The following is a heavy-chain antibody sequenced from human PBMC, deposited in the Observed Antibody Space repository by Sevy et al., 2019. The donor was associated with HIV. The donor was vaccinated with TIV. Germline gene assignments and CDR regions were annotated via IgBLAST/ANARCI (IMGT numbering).Heavy chain of an antibody. J-gene: IGHJ5*02. CDR1: GFTFSSYT. Sequence: GGSLRLFCAASGFTFSSYTMHWVRQAPGKGLEWVANIIYDGSMKYYADSVKGRFTISRDNSKNTLYLQMNSLSAEDTAVYYCARDQHDYAGNVRTGWFDPWGQGILVTVSS. D-gene: IGHD4-17*01. CDR3: ARDQHDYAGNVRTGWFDP. V-gene: IGHV3-30-3*01. CDR2: IIYDGSMK.